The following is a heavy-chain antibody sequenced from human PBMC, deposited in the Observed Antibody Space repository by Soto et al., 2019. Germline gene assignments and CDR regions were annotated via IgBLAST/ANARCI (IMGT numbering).Heavy chain of an antibody. Sequence: ASVQVSCKASRYTFTSYDIFWVRQSPGQGLEWMGWIKPDSGDTHYAQNFQGRVTMTRDTSISTAYMELNNLVSDDTAVYYCARRSSTYLNEVIYDPWGQGTLVTVSS. V-gene: IGHV1-2*02. J-gene: IGHJ5*02. D-gene: IGHD2-2*01. CDR3: ARRSSTYLNEVIYDP. CDR1: RYTFTSYD. CDR2: IKPDSGDT.